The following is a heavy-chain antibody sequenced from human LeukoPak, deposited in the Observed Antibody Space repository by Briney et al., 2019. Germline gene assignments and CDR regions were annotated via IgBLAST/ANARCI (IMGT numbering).Heavy chain of an antibody. Sequence: SQTLSLNCALNSGSFSGYYWAWIRQPPGKGLEWIGEITDSGRTNYSPSLKSRVTISTDTFKNQFSLSLISVTAADTGVYYCARVFYGSDALDVWGQGTTVTVFS. D-gene: IGHD4-17*01. CDR3: ARVFYGSDALDV. V-gene: IGHV4-34*01. J-gene: IGHJ3*01. CDR2: ITDSGRT. CDR1: SGSFSGYY.